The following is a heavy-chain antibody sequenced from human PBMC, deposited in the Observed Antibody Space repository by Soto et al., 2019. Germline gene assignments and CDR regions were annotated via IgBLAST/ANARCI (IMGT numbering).Heavy chain of an antibody. Sequence: EVQLVESGGGLVKPGGSLRLSCAASGFTFSSYSMNWVRQAPGKGLEWVSSISSSSSYIYYADSVKGRFTISRDNAKNSLYLQMKSLRAEDTAVYYCAREYCSGGSCYEPNYYYYGMDVWGQGTTVTVSS. J-gene: IGHJ6*02. CDR3: AREYCSGGSCYEPNYYYYGMDV. D-gene: IGHD2-15*01. CDR2: ISSSSSYI. V-gene: IGHV3-21*01. CDR1: GFTFSSYS.